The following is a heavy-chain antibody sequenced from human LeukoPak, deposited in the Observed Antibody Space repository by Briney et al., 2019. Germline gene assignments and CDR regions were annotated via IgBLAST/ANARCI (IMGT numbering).Heavy chain of an antibody. CDR3: ARTTMVRSRGNRYYFDY. Sequence: KPSETLSLTCTVSGGSISSYYWSWIRQPPGKGLEWIGRIYTSGSTNYNPSLKSRVTMSVDTSKNQFSLKLSSVTAADTAVYYCARTTMVRSRGNRYYFDYWGQGTLVTVSS. CDR2: IYTSGST. V-gene: IGHV4-4*07. D-gene: IGHD3-10*01. J-gene: IGHJ4*02. CDR1: GGSISSYY.